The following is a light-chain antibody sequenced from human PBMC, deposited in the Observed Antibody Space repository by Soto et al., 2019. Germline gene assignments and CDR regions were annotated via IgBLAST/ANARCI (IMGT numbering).Light chain of an antibody. CDR2: DAS. J-gene: IGKJ5*01. CDR1: QTVGRNY. CDR3: QQYVNSPIT. V-gene: IGKV3-20*01. Sequence: EIVLTQSPGSLSLFPGERATLSCRASQTVGRNYLAWFQQKPGQAPRLLIYDASTRATGIQNKFGGSGSGTDFTLTISRLEPEDFAVYYCQQYVNSPITFGQGTRLEIK.